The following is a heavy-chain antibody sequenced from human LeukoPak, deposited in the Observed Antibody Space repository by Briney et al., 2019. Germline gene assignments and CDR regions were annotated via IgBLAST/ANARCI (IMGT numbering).Heavy chain of an antibody. D-gene: IGHD4-17*01. Sequence: GGSLRLSCAASGFIVSSNYMSWVRQAPGKGLEWVSVIFGAGGTYYADSVKGRFTISRDNSKNTVYLQMNSLRAEDTAVCFCAREFVYGEPFDPWGQGTLVTASS. J-gene: IGHJ5*02. CDR2: IFGAGGT. V-gene: IGHV3-66*01. CDR3: AREFVYGEPFDP. CDR1: GFIVSSNY.